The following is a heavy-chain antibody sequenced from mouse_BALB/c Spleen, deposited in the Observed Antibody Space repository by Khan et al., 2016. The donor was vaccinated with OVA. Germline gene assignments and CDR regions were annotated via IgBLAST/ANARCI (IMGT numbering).Heavy chain of an antibody. D-gene: IGHD4-1*01. CDR2: ISSAGDYT. CDR1: GFTFSTYS. V-gene: IGHV5-6*01. J-gene: IGHJ3*01. Sequence: EVELVESGGDLVRPGGSLKLSCSASGFTFSTYSMSWVRQTPDKRLEWVATISSAGDYTFFPDSVKGRFTISRDNARNTLYLQMSSLRSEATAMYYWASHLTGSFAYWGPGTLVTGSA. CDR3: ASHLTGSFAY.